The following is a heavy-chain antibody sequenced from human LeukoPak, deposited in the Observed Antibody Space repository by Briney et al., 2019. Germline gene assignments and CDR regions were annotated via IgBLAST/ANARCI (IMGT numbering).Heavy chain of an antibody. D-gene: IGHD6-13*01. Sequence: PGGSLRLSCAASRFTFSNYWMSWVRQAPGKGLEWVANIKPDGSEKYYVDSVKGRFTISRDNAKNSLYLQMNSLRAEDTAVYYCARRSSLDYWGQGTLVTVSS. CDR1: RFTFSNYW. J-gene: IGHJ4*02. V-gene: IGHV3-7*01. CDR3: ARRSSLDY. CDR2: IKPDGSEK.